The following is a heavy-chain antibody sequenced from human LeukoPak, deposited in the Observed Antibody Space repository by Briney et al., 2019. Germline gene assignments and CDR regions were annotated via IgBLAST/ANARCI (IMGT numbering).Heavy chain of an antibody. J-gene: IGHJ3*02. V-gene: IGHV3-23*01. CDR2: ISGSGGST. Sequence: PGGSLRLSCAASGFTFSSYAMSWVRQAPGKGLEWVSAISGSGGSTYYADSVKGRFTISRDNSKNTLYLQMNSLRAEDTAVYYCAKEGHGITMIVVVPNAFDIWGQGTMVTVSS. CDR3: AKEGHGITMIVVVPNAFDI. D-gene: IGHD3-22*01. CDR1: GFTFSSYA.